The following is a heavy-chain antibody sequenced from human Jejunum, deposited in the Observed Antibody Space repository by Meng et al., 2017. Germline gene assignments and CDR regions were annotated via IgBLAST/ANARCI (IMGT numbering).Heavy chain of an antibody. Sequence: QGQLVPSAAGVKEPGASVKGSCKASGYIFKNYAMQWVRQAPGQRLDWIGWINTDNGDTQYSQTFQGRVTITRDTSASTTYMELSSLRSEDTAVYFCAGERQTSGEDYWGQGTLVTVSS. J-gene: IGHJ4*02. D-gene: IGHD2-15*01. CDR3: AGERQTSGEDY. CDR2: INTDNGDT. CDR1: GYIFKNYA. V-gene: IGHV1-3*04.